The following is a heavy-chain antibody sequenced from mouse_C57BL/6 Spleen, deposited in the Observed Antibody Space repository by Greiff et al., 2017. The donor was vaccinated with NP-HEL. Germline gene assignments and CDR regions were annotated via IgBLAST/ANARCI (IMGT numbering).Heavy chain of an antibody. J-gene: IGHJ4*01. D-gene: IGHD1-1*02. Sequence: DVKLVESGGGLVQPKGSLKLSCAASGFSFNTYAMNWVRQAPGKGLEWVARIRSKSNNYATYYADSVKDRFTISRDDSESMLYLQMNNLKTEDTAMYYCVRPILWSGDYAMDYWGQGTSVTVSS. CDR2: IRSKSNNYAT. CDR1: GFSFNTYA. V-gene: IGHV10-1*01. CDR3: VRPILWSGDYAMDY.